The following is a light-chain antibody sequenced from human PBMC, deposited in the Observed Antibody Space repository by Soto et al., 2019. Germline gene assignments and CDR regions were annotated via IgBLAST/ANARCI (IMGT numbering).Light chain of an antibody. CDR2: AAS. CDR3: QKYNSAPRT. J-gene: IGKJ1*01. CDR1: QGISNS. Sequence: DIQMTQSPSSLSASVGDRVTITCRASQGISNSLAWYQQKPGKVPKLLIYAASTLQSGVPSRFSGSGSGTDFALTTSSLQHEDVATYYCQKYNSAPRTFGQGTKVDIK. V-gene: IGKV1-27*01.